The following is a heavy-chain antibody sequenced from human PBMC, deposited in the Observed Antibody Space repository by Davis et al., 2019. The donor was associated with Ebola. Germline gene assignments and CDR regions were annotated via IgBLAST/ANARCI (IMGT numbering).Heavy chain of an antibody. J-gene: IGHJ4*02. Sequence: HTGGSLRLSCAASGFTFSSYSMNWVRQAPGKGLMWVSRISRDGSTTNYADSVKGRFTISRDNAKNSLYLQMNSLRAEDTAVYYCAKDRGIATGGPDYWGQGTLVTVSS. V-gene: IGHV3-74*01. D-gene: IGHD6-25*01. CDR1: GFTFSSYS. CDR3: AKDRGIATGGPDY. CDR2: ISRDGSTT.